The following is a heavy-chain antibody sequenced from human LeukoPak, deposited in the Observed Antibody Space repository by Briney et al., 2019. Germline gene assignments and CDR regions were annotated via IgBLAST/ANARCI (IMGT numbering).Heavy chain of an antibody. Sequence: SETLSLTCTVSGGSISSYYWSWIRQPPGKGLEWIGYIYYSGSTNYNPSLKSRVTISVDTSKDQFSLKLSSVTAADTAVYYCARLRGYSYGLPTLYGMDVWGQGTTVTVSS. CDR2: IYYSGST. D-gene: IGHD5-18*01. CDR3: ARLRGYSYGLPTLYGMDV. V-gene: IGHV4-59*08. J-gene: IGHJ6*02. CDR1: GGSISSYY.